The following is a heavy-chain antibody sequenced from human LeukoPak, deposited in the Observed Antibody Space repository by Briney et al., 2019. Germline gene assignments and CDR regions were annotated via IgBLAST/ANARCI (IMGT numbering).Heavy chain of an antibody. CDR2: ISYDGSMQ. CDR1: GFTFSSYA. D-gene: IGHD6-13*01. V-gene: IGHV3-30*04. Sequence: PGGSLRLSCAASGFTFSSYAMHWVRQAPGKGLEWVAVISYDGSMQYSADSVKGRFTISRDNSKNTLYLQMNNLRAEDTAVYYCARARDSSSWYPAFDIWGQGTMVTVSS. J-gene: IGHJ3*02. CDR3: ARARDSSSWYPAFDI.